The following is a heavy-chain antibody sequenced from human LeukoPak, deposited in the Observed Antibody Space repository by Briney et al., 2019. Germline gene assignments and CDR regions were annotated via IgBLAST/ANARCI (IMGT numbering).Heavy chain of an antibody. Sequence: SETLSLTCTVSGGSISSYYWSWVRQPPGKGLEWIGYIYYSGSTNFNASLKSRVTISVDTSKNQFSLKLSSVTAADTAVYYCARVSVAGNYYYYGMDVWGEGTTVTVSS. CDR2: IYYSGST. CDR3: ARVSVAGNYYYYGMDV. J-gene: IGHJ6*04. D-gene: IGHD6-19*01. CDR1: GGSISSYY. V-gene: IGHV4-59*01.